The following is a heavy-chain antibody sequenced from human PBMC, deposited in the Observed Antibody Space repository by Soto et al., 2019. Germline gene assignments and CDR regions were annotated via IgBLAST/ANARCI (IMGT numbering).Heavy chain of an antibody. CDR1: GYTFTSYS. D-gene: IGHD3-22*01. V-gene: IGHV1-18*01. CDR2: ISAYNGNT. Sequence: QVQLVQSGAEVKKPGASVKVSCKASGYTFTSYSISWVRQAPGQGLEWMGWISAYNGNTNYAQKLQGRVTMTTDTSTSTAYMELRSLRSDDTAVYYCARDEVLRYYYDSSGFDLWGRGTLVTVSS. J-gene: IGHJ2*01. CDR3: ARDEVLRYYYDSSGFDL.